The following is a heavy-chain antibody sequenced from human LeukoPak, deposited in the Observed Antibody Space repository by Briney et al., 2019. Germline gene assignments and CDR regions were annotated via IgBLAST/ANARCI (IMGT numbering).Heavy chain of an antibody. J-gene: IGHJ4*02. Sequence: PGGSLRLSCAASGFTFSSYIMNWVRQAPGKGLEWVSSISSSASYIYYADSVKGRFTISRDNAKNSLFLQMFSLRAEDTAVYYCSPGPTFDYWGQGILVTVSS. V-gene: IGHV3-21*01. CDR3: SPGPTFDY. CDR1: GFTFSSYI. CDR2: ISSSASYI.